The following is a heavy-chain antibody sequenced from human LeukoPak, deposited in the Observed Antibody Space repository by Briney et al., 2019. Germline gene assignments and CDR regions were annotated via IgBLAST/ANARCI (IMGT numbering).Heavy chain of an antibody. J-gene: IGHJ4*02. D-gene: IGHD6-6*01. Sequence: GGSLRLSCAASGFTFSSYAMSWVRQAPGKGLEWVSAISGSGGSTYYADSVKGRFTTSRDNSKNTLYLQMNSLRAEDTAVYYCAKVGSIPAAGRPFDYWGQGTLVTVSS. CDR2: ISGSGGST. V-gene: IGHV3-23*01. CDR1: GFTFSSYA. CDR3: AKVGSIPAAGRPFDY.